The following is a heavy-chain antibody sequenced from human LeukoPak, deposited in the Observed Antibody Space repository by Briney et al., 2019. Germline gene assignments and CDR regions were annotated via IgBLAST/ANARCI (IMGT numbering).Heavy chain of an antibody. V-gene: IGHV4-39*07. Sequence: SETLSLTCTVSGGSISSGTYYWAWIRQPPGKGLEWIGTIYHSGSTYYNPSLKSRVTISVDTSKNQFSLKLTSVTAADTAVYYCARAYGPLNFDYWGQGTLVTVSS. CDR1: GGSISSGTYY. CDR2: IYHSGST. D-gene: IGHD4-17*01. J-gene: IGHJ4*02. CDR3: ARAYGPLNFDY.